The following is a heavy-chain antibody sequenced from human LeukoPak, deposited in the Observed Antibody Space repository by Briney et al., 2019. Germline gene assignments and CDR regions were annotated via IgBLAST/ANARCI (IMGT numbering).Heavy chain of an antibody. J-gene: IGHJ4*02. Sequence: GGSLNLSCAASGFTFSSYAMHWVRQVPGKGLEWVAFIRYDGSDKYYADSVKGRFTISRDNSKNTLYLQMNSLRAEDTAVYYRAKDEGGITMIEPNYYFDYWGQGTLVTVSS. CDR1: GFTFSSYA. V-gene: IGHV3-30*02. CDR3: AKDEGGITMIEPNYYFDY. CDR2: IRYDGSDK. D-gene: IGHD3-22*01.